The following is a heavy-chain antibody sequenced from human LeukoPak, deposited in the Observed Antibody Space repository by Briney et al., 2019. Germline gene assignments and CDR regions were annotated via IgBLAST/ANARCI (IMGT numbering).Heavy chain of an antibody. D-gene: IGHD7-27*01. CDR3: ARADWGTHYYGMDV. Sequence: GGSLRLSCAASGFTFSSYSMNWVRQAPGKGLEWVSSISSSSSYIYYADSVKGRFTISRDNAKNSLYLQMNSLRTEDTAVYYCARADWGTHYYGMDVWGQGTTVTVSS. CDR2: ISSSSSYI. J-gene: IGHJ6*02. V-gene: IGHV3-21*01. CDR1: GFTFSSYS.